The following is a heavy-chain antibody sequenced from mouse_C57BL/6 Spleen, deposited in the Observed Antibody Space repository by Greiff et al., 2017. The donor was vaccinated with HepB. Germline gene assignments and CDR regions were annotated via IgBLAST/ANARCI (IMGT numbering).Heavy chain of an antibody. CDR1: GFTFSSYG. CDR3: ASQGATGKAFDY. J-gene: IGHJ2*01. D-gene: IGHD3-1*01. Sequence: EVKLVESGGDLVKPGGSLKLSCAASGFTFSSYGMSWVRQTPDKRLEWVATISSGGSYTYYPDSVKGRFTIARDNAKNTLYLQMSSLKSEDTAMYYYASQGATGKAFDYWGQGTTLTVSS. V-gene: IGHV5-6*01. CDR2: ISSGGSYT.